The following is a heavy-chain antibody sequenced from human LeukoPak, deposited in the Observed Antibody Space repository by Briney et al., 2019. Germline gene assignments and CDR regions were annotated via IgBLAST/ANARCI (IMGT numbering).Heavy chain of an antibody. J-gene: IGHJ5*02. Sequence: PSETLSLTCTVSGGSISSYYWSWIRQPPGKGLEWIGYIYYSESTNYNPSLRSRVTISVDTSKNQFSLKLNSVNAADTALYYCARGVGVKTPNWFDPWGQGALVTVSS. CDR2: IYYSEST. CDR1: GGSISSYY. D-gene: IGHD1-26*01. V-gene: IGHV4-59*01. CDR3: ARGVGVKTPNWFDP.